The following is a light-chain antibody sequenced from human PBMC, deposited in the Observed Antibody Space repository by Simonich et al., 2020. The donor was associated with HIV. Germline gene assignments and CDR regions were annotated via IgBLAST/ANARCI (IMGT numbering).Light chain of an antibody. CDR3: QQYGSSLTWT. V-gene: IGKV3D-20*01. CDR1: QSVSSH. J-gene: IGKJ1*01. Sequence: IVMTQSPATLSVSPGEIATLSCRASQSVSSHLAWYQQKPGLAPRLLIYEASSRATGIPDRFSGSGSGTDFTLTISRLEPEDFAVYYCQQYGSSLTWTFGQGTKLEIK. CDR2: EAS.